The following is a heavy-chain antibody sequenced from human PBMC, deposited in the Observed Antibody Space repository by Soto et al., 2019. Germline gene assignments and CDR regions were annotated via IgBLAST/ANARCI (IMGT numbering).Heavy chain of an antibody. CDR1: GDTFSFYT. CDR2: INPIVSMT. Sequence: QVQLVQSGTEVKKRRSSVMVSCKASGDTFSFYTINWVRQAPGLGLEWVGRINPIVSMTNYAQKSQGRVSMTAAKSTRTAYMELRSLRSAATAMYCCAARYGSGYRGFDYWGQGALVIVSS. J-gene: IGHJ4*02. D-gene: IGHD3-10*01. CDR3: AARYGSGYRGFDY. V-gene: IGHV1-69*02.